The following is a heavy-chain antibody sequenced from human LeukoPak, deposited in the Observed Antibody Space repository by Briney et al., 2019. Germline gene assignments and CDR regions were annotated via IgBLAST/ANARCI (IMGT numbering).Heavy chain of an antibody. D-gene: IGHD6-13*01. J-gene: IGHJ5*02. CDR3: ARAYIAGSSWYDEGWFDP. CDR2: IYYSGST. V-gene: IGHV4-59*12. CDR1: GGSIRSYY. Sequence: SETLSLTCTVSGGSIRSYYWSWIRQSPGKGLEWIGYIYYSGSTNYNPSLKSRVTISVDTSKNQFSLKLSSVTAADTAVYYCARAYIAGSSWYDEGWFDPWGQGTLVTVSS.